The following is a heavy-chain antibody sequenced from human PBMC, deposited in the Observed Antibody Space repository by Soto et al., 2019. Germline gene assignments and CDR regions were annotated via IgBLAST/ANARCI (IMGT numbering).Heavy chain of an antibody. CDR2: ISYDGSNK. CDR1: GFTFSSYG. V-gene: IGHV3-30*18. CDR3: AKVAAVDGVYYDYGMDV. Sequence: QVQLVESGGGVVQPGRSLRLSCAASGFTFSSYGMHWVRQAPGKGLEWVAVISYDGSNKYYADSVKGRFTISRDNSKNTLYVQMNRLRAEDTAVYYCAKVAAVDGVYYDYGMDVWGQGTTVTVCS. J-gene: IGHJ6*02. D-gene: IGHD6-19*01.